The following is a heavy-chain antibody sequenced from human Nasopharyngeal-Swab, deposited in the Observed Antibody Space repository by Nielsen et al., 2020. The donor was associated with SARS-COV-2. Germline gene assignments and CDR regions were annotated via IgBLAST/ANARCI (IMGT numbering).Heavy chain of an antibody. CDR1: GGTFRSYA. J-gene: IGHJ6*02. CDR2: IITIFGTA. Sequence: SVKVPCQASGGTFRSYAISWVRQAPGQGLEWMGGIITIFGTANYAQKFQGRVTITADESTSTAYMELSSLRSEDTAVYYCARDENSNYDAVGSSWYYGMDVWGQGTTVTVSS. D-gene: IGHD4-11*01. V-gene: IGHV1-69*13. CDR3: ARDENSNYDAVGSSWYYGMDV.